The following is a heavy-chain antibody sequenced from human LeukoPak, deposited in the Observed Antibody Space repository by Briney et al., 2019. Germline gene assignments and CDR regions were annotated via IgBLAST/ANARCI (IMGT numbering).Heavy chain of an antibody. J-gene: IGHJ3*02. CDR3: ARPRDYGDYLDAFDI. D-gene: IGHD4-17*01. CDR2: INPNSSGT. CDR1: GYTFTGYY. V-gene: IGHV1-2*02. Sequence: GASVKVSCKASGYTFTGYYMHWVRQAPGQGLEWMGWINPNSSGTNYAQKFQGRVTMTRDTYISTAYMERSRLRSDDTAVYYCARPRDYGDYLDAFDIWGQGTMVTVSS.